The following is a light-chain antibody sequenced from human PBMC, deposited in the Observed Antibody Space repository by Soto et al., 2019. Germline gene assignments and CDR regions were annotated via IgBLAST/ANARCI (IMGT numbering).Light chain of an antibody. CDR2: VVT. CDR1: SSDVGGYNF. CDR3: ASYAGSITL. Sequence: QSALTQPPSASGSPGQSVTISCTGTSSDVGGYNFVSWYQQHPGKVPKLMIYVVTKRPSGVPDRFSGSKSGNTASLTVSGLQAEDEADYYCASYAGSITLFGGGTKLTVL. V-gene: IGLV2-8*01. J-gene: IGLJ2*01.